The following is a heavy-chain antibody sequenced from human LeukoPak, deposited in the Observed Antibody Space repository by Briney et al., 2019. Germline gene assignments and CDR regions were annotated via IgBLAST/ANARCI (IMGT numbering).Heavy chain of an antibody. V-gene: IGHV3-7*01. Sequence: GGSLRLSCAASGFTFSSYWMSWVRQAPGKGLEWVANIKQDGSEKYYVDSVKGRFTISRDNAKNSLYLQMNSLRAEDTAVYYCARDPPGVIITEFFDYWDQGTLVTVSS. CDR1: GFTFSSYW. CDR2: IKQDGSEK. D-gene: IGHD3-10*01. J-gene: IGHJ4*02. CDR3: ARDPPGVIITEFFDY.